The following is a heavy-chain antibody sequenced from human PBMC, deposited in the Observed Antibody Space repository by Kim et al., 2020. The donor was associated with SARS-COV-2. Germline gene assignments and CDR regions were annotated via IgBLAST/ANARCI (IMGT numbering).Heavy chain of an antibody. J-gene: IGHJ6*02. V-gene: IGHV1-58*02. Sequence: SVKVSCKASGFTFTSSAMQWVRQARGQRLEWIGWIVVGSGNTNYAQKFQERVTITRDMSTSTAYMELSSLRSEDTAVYYCAADRYNWNGYYYHGMDVWGQRPTDTV. D-gene: IGHD1-1*01. CDR1: GFTFTSSA. CDR3: AADRYNWNGYYYHGMDV. CDR2: IVVGSGNT.